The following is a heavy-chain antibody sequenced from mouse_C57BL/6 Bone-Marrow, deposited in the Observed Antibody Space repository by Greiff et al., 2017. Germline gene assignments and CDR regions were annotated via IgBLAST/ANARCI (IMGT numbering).Heavy chain of an antibody. CDR2: INPSTGDT. J-gene: IGHJ1*03. Sequence: VQLQQSGPELVRPGASVKISCKASGYSFTGYYMNWVKQSPEKSLEWIGEINPSTGDTTYNQKFKAKATLTVDKSSSTAYMQLKSLTSQDSAVYYCARRGSPYWYFDVWGTGTTVTVSS. CDR1: GYSFTGYY. CDR3: ARRGSPYWYFDV. V-gene: IGHV1-42*01.